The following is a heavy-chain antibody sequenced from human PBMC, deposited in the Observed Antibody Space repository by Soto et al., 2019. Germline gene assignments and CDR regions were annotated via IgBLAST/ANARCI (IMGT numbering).Heavy chain of an antibody. D-gene: IGHD3-22*01. CDR1: GYSFAGYW. CDR2: IDPSDSQT. CDR3: ARQIYDSDTGPNFQYYFDS. V-gene: IGHV5-10-1*01. J-gene: IGHJ4*02. Sequence: GESLKISCKGSGYSFAGYWITWVRQKPGKGLEWMGRIDPSDSQTYYSPSFRGHVTISATKSITTVFLQWSSLRASDTAMYYCARQIYDSDTGPNFQYYFDSWGRGTPVTVSS.